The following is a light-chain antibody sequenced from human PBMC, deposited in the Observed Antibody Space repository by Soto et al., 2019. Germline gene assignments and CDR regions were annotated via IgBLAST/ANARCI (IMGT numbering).Light chain of an antibody. Sequence: QSALTQPRSVSGSPGQAVTISCTGTSSDVGGYNYVSWYQQHPGKAPKVMLYDVSKRPSGVPDRFSGSKSGNTASLTISGLQAEDEADYYCCSYAGTDYVFGTGTKLTVL. CDR1: SSDVGGYNY. CDR3: CSYAGTDYV. J-gene: IGLJ1*01. V-gene: IGLV2-11*01. CDR2: DVS.